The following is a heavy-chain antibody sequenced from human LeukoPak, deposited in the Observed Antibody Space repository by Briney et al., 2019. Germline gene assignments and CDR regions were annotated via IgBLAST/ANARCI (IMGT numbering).Heavy chain of an antibody. Sequence: ASVKVSCKASGYTFTGYYMHWVRQAPGQGLEWMGWINPNSGGTNYAQKFQGRVTMTRDTSICTAYMELSRLRSDDTAVYYCARDEYDILTGYSGPIDYWGQGTLVTVSS. V-gene: IGHV1-2*02. CDR3: ARDEYDILTGYSGPIDY. D-gene: IGHD3-9*01. CDR2: INPNSGGT. CDR1: GYTFTGYY. J-gene: IGHJ4*02.